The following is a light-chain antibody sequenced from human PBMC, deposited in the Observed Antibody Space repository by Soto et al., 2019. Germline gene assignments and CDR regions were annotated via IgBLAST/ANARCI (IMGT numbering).Light chain of an antibody. CDR3: QQYDSLPPT. CDR2: DAF. CDR1: QDLKNY. Sequence: DIQMTQSPSSLSAFVGDSITITCQASQDLKNYLNWYQHKPGKAPKLLIYDAFKSDTGVPSRFSGSGSGTDFTFTINNLQPEDIATYFCQQYDSLPPTFGGGTRV. J-gene: IGKJ4*01. V-gene: IGKV1-33*01.